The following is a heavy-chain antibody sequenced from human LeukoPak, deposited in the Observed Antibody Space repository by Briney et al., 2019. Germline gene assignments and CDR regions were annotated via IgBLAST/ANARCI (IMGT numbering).Heavy chain of an antibody. Sequence: SDTLSLTCAVYGGSFSGYYWSWIRQPPGKGLEWIGEINHSGSTNYNPSFKSRVTISVDTSKNQFSLKLSSVTAADTAVYYCASADQYYYDSSGYHGYWGQGTLVTVSS. CDR3: ASADQYYYDSSGYHGY. D-gene: IGHD3-22*01. CDR1: GGSFSGYY. V-gene: IGHV4-34*01. CDR2: INHSGST. J-gene: IGHJ4*02.